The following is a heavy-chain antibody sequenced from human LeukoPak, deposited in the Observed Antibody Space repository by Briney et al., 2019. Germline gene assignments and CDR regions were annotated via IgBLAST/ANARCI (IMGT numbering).Heavy chain of an antibody. J-gene: IGHJ6*04. CDR1: GFTFSSYA. D-gene: IGHD3-16*01. CDR2: ISGSGGST. Sequence: GGSLRLSCAASGFTFSSYAMSWVRQAPGKGLEWVSAISGSGGSTYYADSVKGRFTISRDNSKNTLYLQMNSLRAEDTAVYYCAKGGGWGSYRSWYYGRDIWGKGTTVTVSS. V-gene: IGHV3-23*01. CDR3: AKGGGWGSYRSWYYGRDI.